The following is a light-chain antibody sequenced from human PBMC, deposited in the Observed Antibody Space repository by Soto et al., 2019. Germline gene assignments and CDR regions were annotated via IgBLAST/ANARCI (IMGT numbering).Light chain of an antibody. J-gene: IGKJ2*01. CDR2: AAS. Sequence: DIQMTQSPSSLSASVGDRVTISCRASQSISLFLNWYRQKPGKAPELLIYAASSLQSGVPSRFSGSGSGTDFTLTISSLQPEDFATYYCQQGYSPLMFTFGQGTKLET. CDR1: QSISLF. CDR3: QQGYSPLMFT. V-gene: IGKV1-39*01.